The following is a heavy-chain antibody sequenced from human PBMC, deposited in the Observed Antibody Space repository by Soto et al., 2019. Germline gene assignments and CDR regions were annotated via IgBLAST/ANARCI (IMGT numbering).Heavy chain of an antibody. J-gene: IGHJ6*02. CDR3: ARSLTEGYCTITGCYTRPLYGMDV. V-gene: IGHV1-2*02. Sequence: ASVKVSCKASGYTFSGYYIHWLRQAPGQGLEWMRWINPNSGGTNYAQKFQGRVTVTRDTPNSTAYMELSRLTSADTAVYYCARSLTEGYCTITGCYTRPLYGMDVWGQGTTVTVSS. D-gene: IGHD2-2*02. CDR2: INPNSGGT. CDR1: GYTFSGYY.